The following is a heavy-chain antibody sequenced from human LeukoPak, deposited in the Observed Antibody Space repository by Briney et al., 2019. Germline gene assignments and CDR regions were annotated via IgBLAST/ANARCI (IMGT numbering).Heavy chain of an antibody. CDR1: GLTFSNYA. J-gene: IGHJ4*02. D-gene: IGHD6-19*01. V-gene: IGHV3-30*04. Sequence: GGSLRLSCAASGLTFSNYAMIWVRQAPGKGLEWVAVISKDGINKYYADSVKGRVTISRDNSKNTLYLQMNSLRAEDTAVYYCARDRIRAVAGSGYFDYWGQGTLVTVSS. CDR2: ISKDGINK. CDR3: ARDRIRAVAGSGYFDY.